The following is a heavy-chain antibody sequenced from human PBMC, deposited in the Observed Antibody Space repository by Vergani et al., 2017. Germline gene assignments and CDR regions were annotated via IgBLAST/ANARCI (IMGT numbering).Heavy chain of an antibody. J-gene: IGHJ4*02. Sequence: QVQLVQSGAEVKKPGASVKVSCKASGGTFSSYAISWVRQAPGQGLEWMGRIIPFLGIANYAQKFQGRVTITADKATSTAYMELSSLRSEDTAVYYCARATSGSFDYWGQGTLVAVSS. CDR3: ARATSGSFDY. D-gene: IGHD1-26*01. V-gene: IGHV1-69*04. CDR2: IIPFLGIA. CDR1: GGTFSSYA.